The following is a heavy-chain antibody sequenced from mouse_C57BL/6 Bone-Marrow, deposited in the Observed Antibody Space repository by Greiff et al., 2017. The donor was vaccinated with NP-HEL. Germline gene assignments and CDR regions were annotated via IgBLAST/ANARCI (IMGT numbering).Heavy chain of an antibody. CDR2: IYPNSGST. D-gene: IGHD2-12*01. V-gene: IGHV1-64*01. CDR1: GYTFTSYW. Sequence: VQLQQPGAELVKPGASVKLSCKASGYTFTSYWMHWVKQRPGQGLEWIGMIYPNSGSTNYNEKFKSKATLTADKSSSTDYMQLRSLTSDSSPVYYYSALGLRSYWYFAVWGTGTTVTVSS. J-gene: IGHJ1*03. CDR3: SALGLRSYWYFAV.